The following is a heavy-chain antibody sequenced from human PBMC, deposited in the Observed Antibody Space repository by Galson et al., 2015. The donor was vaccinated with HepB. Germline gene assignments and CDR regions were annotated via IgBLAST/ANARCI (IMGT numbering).Heavy chain of an antibody. CDR3: AKAQATGTWPFDY. V-gene: IGHV3-23*01. CDR2: DSGGST. CDR1: GFTFSSHA. J-gene: IGHJ4*02. Sequence: SLRLSCAASGFTFSSHAMSWVRQAPGKGLEWVSADSGGSTYYADSVKGRFTISRDNSKNTLYLQMNSLRAEDTAVYYCAKAQATGTWPFDYWAQGTLVTVSS. D-gene: IGHD1-1*01.